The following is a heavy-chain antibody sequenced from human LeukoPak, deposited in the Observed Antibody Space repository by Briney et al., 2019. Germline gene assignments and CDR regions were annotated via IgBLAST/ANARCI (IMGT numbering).Heavy chain of an antibody. CDR3: TTGRRYQLYDY. CDR1: GNTLTELS. D-gene: IGHD1-1*01. V-gene: IGHV1-24*01. CDR2: FAPEDGET. J-gene: IGHJ4*02. Sequence: GASVKVSCKVFGNTLTELSMHWVRQAPGKGLESMGGFAPEDGETIYAQQFPGRLTMTEDTSTDTAYMELRRLTSEDTAVYYCTTGRRYQLYDYWGQGTLVTVSS.